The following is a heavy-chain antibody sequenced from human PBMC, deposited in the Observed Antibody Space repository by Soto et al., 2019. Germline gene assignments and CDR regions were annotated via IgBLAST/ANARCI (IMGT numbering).Heavy chain of an antibody. J-gene: IGHJ6*02. CDR1: GFTFSSYG. CDR2: IWYDGSNK. V-gene: IGHV3-33*01. CDR3: ARAFFRRLGADCSGGSCYPWGMDV. D-gene: IGHD2-15*01. Sequence: PWGSLRLSCAASGFTFSSYGMHWVRQAPGKGLEWVAVIWYDGSNKYYADSVKGRFTISRDNSKNTLYLQMNSLRAEDTAVYYCARAFFRRLGADCSGGSCYPWGMDVWGQGTTVTVSS.